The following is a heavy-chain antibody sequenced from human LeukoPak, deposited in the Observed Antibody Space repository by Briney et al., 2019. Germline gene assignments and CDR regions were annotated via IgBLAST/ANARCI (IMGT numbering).Heavy chain of an antibody. V-gene: IGHV3-30*01. J-gene: IGHJ4*02. CDR2: ISYDGNNQ. D-gene: IGHD6-19*01. CDR3: TRDFSSGWVGDFDY. Sequence: GRSLRPSCAASGFTFRSYAIHWVRQAPGKGLEGVAVISYDGNNQYYADSVKGRFTISRDNSKNTVHLQMISLRPEDTAAYYCTRDFSSGWVGDFDYWGQGTLVTVSS. CDR1: GFTFRSYA.